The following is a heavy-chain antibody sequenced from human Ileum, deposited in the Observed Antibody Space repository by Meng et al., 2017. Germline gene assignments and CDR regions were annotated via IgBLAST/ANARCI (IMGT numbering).Heavy chain of an antibody. CDR3: ARGHYDKYFDS. V-gene: IGHV4-61*01. CDR2: MYFSGST. D-gene: IGHD3-22*01. Sequence: VQLQESGPGLVRPSETLSLPCTISGGSVNTGSYYWSWIRQPPGKGLEWIGYMYFSGSTKYNASLKSRVSISVDTSKKQFSLNLTSVTAADTAVYYCARGHYDKYFDSWGQGTLVTVSS. J-gene: IGHJ4*02. CDR1: GGSVNTGSYY.